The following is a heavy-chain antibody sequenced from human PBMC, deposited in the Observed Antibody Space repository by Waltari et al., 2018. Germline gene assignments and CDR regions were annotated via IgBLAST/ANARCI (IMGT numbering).Heavy chain of an antibody. CDR2: VRGDGKT. Sequence: QLQLQESGPGLVKPSGTLSLICAVSGDSMSTSDYWSWVRQPPGKGLEWIGQVRGDGKTNYNPSFASRVTMSLDTSTYHFALKLTSATAADTALYYCARDRGRGLYLDTWIQRTLLTVSP. J-gene: IGHJ4*01. CDR1: GDSMSTSDY. D-gene: IGHD1-1*01. V-gene: IGHV4-4*02. CDR3: ARDRGRGLYLDT.